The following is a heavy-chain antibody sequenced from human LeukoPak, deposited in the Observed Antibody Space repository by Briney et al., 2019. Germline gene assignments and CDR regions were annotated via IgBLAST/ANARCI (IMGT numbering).Heavy chain of an antibody. CDR3: AREKWELLTAFDI. Sequence: ASVKVSCKASVYTFTSDGISWVRQAPGQGLEWMGWISAYNGNTNYAQKLQGRVTMTTDTSTSTAYMELRSLRSDDTAVYYCAREKWELLTAFDIWGQGTMVTVSS. J-gene: IGHJ3*02. CDR1: VYTFTSDG. V-gene: IGHV1-18*01. CDR2: ISAYNGNT. D-gene: IGHD1-26*01.